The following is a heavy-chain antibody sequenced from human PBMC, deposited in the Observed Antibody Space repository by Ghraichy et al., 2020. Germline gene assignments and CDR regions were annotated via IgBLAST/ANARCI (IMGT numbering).Heavy chain of an antibody. V-gene: IGHV1-69*04. CDR1: GGTFSNYA. J-gene: IGHJ4*02. CDR3: ARTMAGTHALFDY. Sequence: SVKVSCKASGGTFSNYAFSWVRQAPGQGLEWMGRIIPFLDIANYTQKFQDRVTITADKSARTAYMELSSLRSEDTAVYYCARTMAGTHALFDYWGQGTLFTVSS. CDR2: IIPFLDIA. D-gene: IGHD6-19*01.